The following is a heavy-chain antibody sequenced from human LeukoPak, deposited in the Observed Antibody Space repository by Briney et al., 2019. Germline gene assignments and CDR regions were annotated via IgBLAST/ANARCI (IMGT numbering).Heavy chain of an antibody. Sequence: GGSLRLSCAASGFTFSSHAMVWVRQAPGKGLEWVSFISCDGSNEVHADSVMGRFTISRDNSKNAVDLQLNSLRDEDTAVYYCAKDWGQRGVGASLGHWGQGTLVIVSS. V-gene: IGHV3-30-3*01. CDR3: AKDWGQRGVGASLGH. CDR1: GFTFSSHA. D-gene: IGHD1-26*01. CDR2: ISCDGSNE. J-gene: IGHJ4*02.